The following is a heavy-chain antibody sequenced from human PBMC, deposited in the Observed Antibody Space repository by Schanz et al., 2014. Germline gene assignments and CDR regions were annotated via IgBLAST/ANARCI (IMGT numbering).Heavy chain of an antibody. Sequence: DVQLVESGGGLVQPGGSLRLSCAASGFTFTGHWMSWVRQAPGKGLEWVANIKQDGSEKYYVDSVQGRFTISRDNAKNSLYLQMNSLRAEDTAVYYCVRIYSGYSGGYLDYWGQGTLVTVSS. CDR2: IKQDGSEK. D-gene: IGHD5-12*01. J-gene: IGHJ4*02. CDR3: VRIYSGYSGGYLDY. CDR1: GFTFTGHW. V-gene: IGHV3-7*01.